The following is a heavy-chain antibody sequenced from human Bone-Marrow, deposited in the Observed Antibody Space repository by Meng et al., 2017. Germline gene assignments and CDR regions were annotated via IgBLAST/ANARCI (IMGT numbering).Heavy chain of an antibody. CDR2: ISGSGGRT. D-gene: IGHD3/OR15-3a*01. CDR1: GFTFSNNA. V-gene: IGHV3-23*01. J-gene: IGHJ4*02. CDR3: AKGTGYSYYFDS. Sequence: EVQLLESGGGLVQPGGSLRLSCAASGFTFSNNAMSWVRPAPGKGLEWVSGISGSGGRTAYADSVKGRITISRDNSKNTLNLQMNSLRAEDTAVYYCAKGTGYSYYFDSWGQGTLVTVSS.